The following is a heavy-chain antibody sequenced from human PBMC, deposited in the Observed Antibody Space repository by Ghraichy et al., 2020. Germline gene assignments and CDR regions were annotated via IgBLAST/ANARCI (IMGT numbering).Heavy chain of an antibody. V-gene: IGHV3-7*03. CDR3: GAPPQ. J-gene: IGHJ4*02. Sequence: ETLSLTCAASGFTFSNFWMNWVRQAPGKGLEWVANIKQDGSEKYYVDSVKGRFTISRDNDKNLLHLQMNSLRAEDTAVYYCGAPPQWGQGTLVTVSS. CDR1: GFTFSNFW. CDR2: IKQDGSEK.